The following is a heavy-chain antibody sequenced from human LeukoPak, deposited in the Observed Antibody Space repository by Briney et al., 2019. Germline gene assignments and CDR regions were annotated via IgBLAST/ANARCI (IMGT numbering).Heavy chain of an antibody. J-gene: IGHJ4*02. D-gene: IGHD3-22*01. Sequence: GGSLRLSCAASEFSVGSNYMTWVRQAPGKGLEWVSLIYSGGSTYYADSVKGRFTISRDNSKNTLYLQMNSLRAEDTAVYYCARGGYDSSGYRIEDYWGQGTLVTVSS. CDR3: ARGGYDSSGYRIEDY. CDR1: EFSVGSNY. V-gene: IGHV3-66*01. CDR2: IYSGGST.